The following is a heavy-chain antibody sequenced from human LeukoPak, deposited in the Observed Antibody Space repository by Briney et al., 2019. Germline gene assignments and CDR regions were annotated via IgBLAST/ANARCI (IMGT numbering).Heavy chain of an antibody. D-gene: IGHD1-26*01. CDR1: GFTFSSYA. CDR2: ISYDGSNK. Sequence: GRSVRLSCAASGFTFSSYAMHWVRQAPGKGLEWVAVISYDGSNKYYADSVKGRFTISRDNSKNTLYLQMISLRTEDTAVYYCAEEVGSTYPTFDYWGQGALVTVSS. J-gene: IGHJ4*02. V-gene: IGHV3-30-3*01. CDR3: AEEVGSTYPTFDY.